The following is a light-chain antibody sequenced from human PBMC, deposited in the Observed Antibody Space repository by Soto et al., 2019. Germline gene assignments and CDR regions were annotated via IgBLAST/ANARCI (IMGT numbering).Light chain of an antibody. CDR1: QGISSY. CDR3: QQLNSYPFGYT. Sequence: DLQLTQSPSFLSASVGERVTITCRASQGISSYLAWYQQKPGKAPKLLIYAASTLQSGVPSRFSGSGSGTEFTLTISSLQPEDFATYFCQQLNSYPFGYTFGQGTKLEIK. V-gene: IGKV1-9*01. CDR2: AAS. J-gene: IGKJ2*01.